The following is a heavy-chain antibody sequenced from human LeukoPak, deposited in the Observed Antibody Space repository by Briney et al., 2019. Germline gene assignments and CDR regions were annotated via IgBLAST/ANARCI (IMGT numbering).Heavy chain of an antibody. J-gene: IGHJ3*02. Sequence: GGSLRLSCAASGFTFSSYGVSWVRQAPGKGLEWVSAISGSGGSTYYADSVKGRFTISRDNSKNTLYLQMNSLRAEDTAVYYCAKDYYYDSSGYYYGSDAFDIWGQGTMVTVSS. V-gene: IGHV3-23*01. D-gene: IGHD3-22*01. CDR2: ISGSGGST. CDR1: GFTFSSYG. CDR3: AKDYYYDSSGYYYGSDAFDI.